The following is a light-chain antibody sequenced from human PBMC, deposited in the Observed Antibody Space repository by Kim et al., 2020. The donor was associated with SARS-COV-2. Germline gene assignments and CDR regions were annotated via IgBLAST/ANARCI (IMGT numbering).Light chain of an antibody. CDR1: QSVSSY. V-gene: IGKV3-11*01. CDR3: QQRSNWPLT. Sequence: PGERATLSCRASQSVSSYLAWYQQKPGQAPRLLIYDASNRATGIPARFSGSGSGTDFTLTISSLEPEDFAVYYCQQRSNWPLTFGGGTKVDIK. J-gene: IGKJ4*01. CDR2: DAS.